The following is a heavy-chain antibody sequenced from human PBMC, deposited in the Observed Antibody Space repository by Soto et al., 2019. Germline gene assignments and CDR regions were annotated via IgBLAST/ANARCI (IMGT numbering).Heavy chain of an antibody. CDR1: GINYNTYA. CDR2: INAGNGDT. D-gene: IGHD5-12*01. CDR3: ARAISGYVK. V-gene: IGHV1-3*01. Sequence: QGQLVQSGAEMKKPGASVKLSCKTSGINYNTYAIHWVRQCPGQGLEWMGWINAGNGDTRYSQNFQGRVNHTRDTSASTVYMDLDSLKSEDTGVYDCARAISGYVKWGQGTLVTVSS. J-gene: IGHJ4*02.